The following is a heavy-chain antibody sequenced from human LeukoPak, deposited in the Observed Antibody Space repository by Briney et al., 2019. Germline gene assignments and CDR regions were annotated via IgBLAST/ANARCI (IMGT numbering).Heavy chain of an antibody. J-gene: IGHJ4*02. CDR3: AKDRLIVGTTSFDY. V-gene: IGHV3-30*04. Sequence: GRSLRLSCAASGFTFSSYAMHWVRQAPGKGLEWVAVISYDGSNKYYADSVKGRFTISRDNSKNTLYLQMNSLRVEDTAVYYCAKDRLIVGTTSFDYWGQGTLLTVSS. D-gene: IGHD1-26*01. CDR1: GFTFSSYA. CDR2: ISYDGSNK.